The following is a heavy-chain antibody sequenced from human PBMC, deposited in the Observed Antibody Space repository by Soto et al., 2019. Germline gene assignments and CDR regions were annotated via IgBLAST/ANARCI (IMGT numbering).Heavy chain of an antibody. CDR1: GGSISSYY. D-gene: IGHD3-22*01. CDR2: IYYSGST. CDR3: ARKKYYYNTSPSGWFDP. J-gene: IGHJ5*02. V-gene: IGHV4-59*12. Sequence: PSETLSLTCTVSGGSISSYYWSWIRQPPGKGLEWIGYIYYSGSTNYNPSLKSRVTISVDTSKNQFSLYLQMNSLRAEDTAVYYCARKKYYYNTSPSGWFDPWGQGTLVTVSS.